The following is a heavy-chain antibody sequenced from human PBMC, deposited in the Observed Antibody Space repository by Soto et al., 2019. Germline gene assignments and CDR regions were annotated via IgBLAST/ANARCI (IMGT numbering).Heavy chain of an antibody. J-gene: IGHJ4*02. CDR1: GFTFRNHG. CDR2: IWYDGSNT. V-gene: IGHV3-33*01. CDR3: ARWADYKTLDC. D-gene: IGHD3-16*01. Sequence: GGSLRLSCAASGFTFRNHGMHWVRQAPGKGLEWVAVIWYDGSNTYYRDSVKGRFTISRDNSKNILYLQMNSLSAEDTAMYYGARWADYKTLDCWGQGTPVTGS.